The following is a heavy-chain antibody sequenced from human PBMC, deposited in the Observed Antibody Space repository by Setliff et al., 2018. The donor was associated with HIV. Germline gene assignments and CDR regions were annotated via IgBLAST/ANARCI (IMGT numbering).Heavy chain of an antibody. CDR1: GYSISSGCY. CDR3: ARYCGGDCYPSAYYMDV. CDR2: IYYSGRT. D-gene: IGHD2-21*01. J-gene: IGHJ6*03. Sequence: NPSETLSLTCAVSGYSISSGCYWGWIRQPPGKGLEWIGYIYYSGRTYYNPSLKSRVTISVDTSEIQFSLKLSSVTAADTAVYYCARYCGGDCYPSAYYMDVWGKGTTVTVSS. V-gene: IGHV4-38-2*01.